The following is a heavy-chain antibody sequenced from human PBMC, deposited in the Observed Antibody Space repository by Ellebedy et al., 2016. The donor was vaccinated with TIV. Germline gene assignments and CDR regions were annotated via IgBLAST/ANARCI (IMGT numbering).Heavy chain of an antibody. Sequence: GESLKISCAASGFTFSSYGMHWVRQAPGKGLEWVSAISGSGGSTYYADSVKGRFTISRDNSRNTLYLQMNSLRPEDTAVYYCAKTKISEYSSSYFVLDYWGQGALVTVSS. V-gene: IGHV3-NL1*01. CDR2: ISGSGGST. J-gene: IGHJ4*02. CDR3: AKTKISEYSSSYFVLDY. CDR1: GFTFSSYG. D-gene: IGHD6-13*01.